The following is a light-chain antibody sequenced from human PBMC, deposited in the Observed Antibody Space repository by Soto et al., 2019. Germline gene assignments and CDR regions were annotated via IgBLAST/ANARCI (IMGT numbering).Light chain of an antibody. Sequence: QSVLTLPASVSGSPGQSITISCTGTSSDSTYYYFVSWYQQHPGKAPKLLIYEVNNRPSGVSHRFSGSKSGNMASLTISGLQAEDEADYYFSSYTSGLHFFGNGTKVTVL. J-gene: IGLJ1*01. V-gene: IGLV2-14*01. CDR3: SSYTSGLHF. CDR1: SSDSTYYYF. CDR2: EVN.